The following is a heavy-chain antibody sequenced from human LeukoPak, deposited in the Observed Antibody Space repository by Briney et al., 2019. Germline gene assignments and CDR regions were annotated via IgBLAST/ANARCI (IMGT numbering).Heavy chain of an antibody. D-gene: IGHD2-21*02. Sequence: GGSLRLSCAASGFILSSYWMSWVRQAPGKGLEWVANIKQDGSEKYYVDSVKGRFTISRDNAKNSLYLQMNSLRAEDTAVYFCARARVVTKWIDYWGQGTLVTVSS. V-gene: IGHV3-7*03. CDR1: GFILSSYW. J-gene: IGHJ4*02. CDR2: IKQDGSEK. CDR3: ARARVVTKWIDY.